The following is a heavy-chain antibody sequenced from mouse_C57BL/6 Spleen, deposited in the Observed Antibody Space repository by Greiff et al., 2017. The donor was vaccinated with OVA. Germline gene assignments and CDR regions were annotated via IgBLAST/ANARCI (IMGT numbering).Heavy chain of an antibody. CDR3: TTEEIAY. CDR1: GFNIKDDY. CDR2: IDPENGDT. J-gene: IGHJ3*01. V-gene: IGHV14-4*01. Sequence: EVQLQQSGAELVRPGASVKLSCTASGFNIKDDYMHWVKQRPEQALEWIGWIDPENGDTEYASKFQGKATITADTSSNTAYLQLSSLTSEDTAVYYCTTEEIAYWGQGTLVTVSA.